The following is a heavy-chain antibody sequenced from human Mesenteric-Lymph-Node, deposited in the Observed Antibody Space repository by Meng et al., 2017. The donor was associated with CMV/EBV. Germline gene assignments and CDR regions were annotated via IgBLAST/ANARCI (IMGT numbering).Heavy chain of an antibody. CDR3: VRDVAPGWFDP. Sequence: GESLKISCAASGFTFSSYAMHWVRQAPGKGLEWVAFMWYDENQEEYADSAKGRFTISRDNSKNTVDLQMNNLRVEDTAVYYCVRDVAPGWFDPWGQGTLVTVSS. D-gene: IGHD3-10*01. J-gene: IGHJ5*02. V-gene: IGHV3-30*02. CDR1: GFTFSSYA. CDR2: MWYDENQE.